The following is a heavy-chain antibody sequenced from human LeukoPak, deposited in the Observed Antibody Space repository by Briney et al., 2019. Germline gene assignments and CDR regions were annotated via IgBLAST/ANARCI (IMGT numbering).Heavy chain of an antibody. CDR1: GFTFSSYA. V-gene: IGHV3-23*01. CDR2: ISGSGSIT. J-gene: IGHJ4*02. Sequence: GGSLRHSCAASGFTFSSYAMSWVRQAPGKGLEWVSGISGSGSITYYADSVKGRFTISRDNSKNTLYLQMNSLRAEDTAVYYCAKDLYGDYDNDYWGQGTLVTVSS. CDR3: AKDLYGDYDNDY. D-gene: IGHD4-17*01.